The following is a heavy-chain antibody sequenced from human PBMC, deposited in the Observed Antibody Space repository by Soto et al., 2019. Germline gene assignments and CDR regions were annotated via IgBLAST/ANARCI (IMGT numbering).Heavy chain of an antibody. CDR1: GVSISSYY. Sequence: PETLSPTCTVSGVSISSYYWSWIRQPPGKGLEWIGYIYYSGSTDYNPSLKSRVTISVDTSKNQFSLKLTSVTAADRAVYYCAREIRLSGYSRSSFDYWGQGTLVT. CDR3: AREIRLSGYSRSSFDY. V-gene: IGHV4-59*01. J-gene: IGHJ4*02. CDR2: IYYSGST. D-gene: IGHD5-12*01.